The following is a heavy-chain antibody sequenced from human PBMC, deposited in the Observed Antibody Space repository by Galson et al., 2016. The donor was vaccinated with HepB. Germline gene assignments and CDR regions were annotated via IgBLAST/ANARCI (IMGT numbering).Heavy chain of an antibody. J-gene: IGHJ4*02. CDR3: ARFSGRAAAGTEYYFDY. Sequence: SLRLSCAASRFTASSNYMSWARQAPGKGLEWVSVIYSGGSTYYADPVKGRFTISRDNSKNTLYLQMNSLRAEDTAVYYCARFSGRAAAGTEYYFDYWGQGTLVTVSS. CDR1: RFTASSNY. D-gene: IGHD3-10*01. V-gene: IGHV3-53*01. CDR2: IYSGGST.